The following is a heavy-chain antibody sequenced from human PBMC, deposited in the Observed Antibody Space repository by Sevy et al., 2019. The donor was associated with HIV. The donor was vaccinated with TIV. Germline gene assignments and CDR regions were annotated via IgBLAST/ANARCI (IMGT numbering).Heavy chain of an antibody. CDR1: GFTFSSYA. D-gene: IGHD3-10*01. V-gene: IGHV3-23*01. CDR2: ISGSGGST. J-gene: IGHJ4*02. CDR3: AKLILSYGSGSYAFDY. Sequence: GGSLRLSCAASGFTFSSYAMSWVRQAPGKGLEWVSAISGSGGSTYYADSVKGRFTISRDNSKNTRYLQMNSLRAEDTAVYYCAKLILSYGSGSYAFDYWGQGTLVTVSS.